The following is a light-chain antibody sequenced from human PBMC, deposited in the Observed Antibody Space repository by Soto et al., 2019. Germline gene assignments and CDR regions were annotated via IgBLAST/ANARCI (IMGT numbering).Light chain of an antibody. CDR1: QSVSSSY. V-gene: IGKV3-20*01. J-gene: IGKJ1*01. CDR3: QQYGTPLPWT. CDR2: GAS. Sequence: EIVLTQSPGTLSLSPGERATLSCRASQSVSSSYLAWYQQKPGQAPRLVIYGASSRATGIPDRFSGSGSGTDFILTITGLEPEDFAVYYCQQYGTPLPWTVGQGTKVEIK.